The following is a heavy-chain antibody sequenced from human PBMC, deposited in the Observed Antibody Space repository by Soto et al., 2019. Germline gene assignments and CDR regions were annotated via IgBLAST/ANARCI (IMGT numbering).Heavy chain of an antibody. CDR1: GYNITSYY. J-gene: IGHJ3*02. Sequence: GASVQVSCNASGYNITSYYMHWLRRAPGQGLGWMGIINTNGGNTSYAQKFQGRVTMTRDTSTSTVYMELRSLTSDDTAVYFCAGDSVVVTSTPHFAFEMWGLGTMVTVSS. D-gene: IGHD2-21*02. CDR2: INTNGGNT. V-gene: IGHV1-46*01. CDR3: AGDSVVVTSTPHFAFEM.